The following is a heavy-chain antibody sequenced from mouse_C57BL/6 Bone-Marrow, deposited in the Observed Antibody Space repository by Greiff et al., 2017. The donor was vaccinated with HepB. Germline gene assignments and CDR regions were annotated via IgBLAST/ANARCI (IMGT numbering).Heavy chain of an antibody. CDR3: ARRGIYSAWFAY. D-gene: IGHD2-1*01. CDR1: GYSFTGYF. CDR2: INPYNGDT. J-gene: IGHJ3*01. V-gene: IGHV1-20*01. Sequence: LVESGPELVKPGDSVKISCKASGYSFTGYFMNWVMQSHGKSLEWIGRINPYNGDTFYNQKFKGKATLTVDKSSSTAHMELRSLTSEDSAVYYCARRGIYSAWFAYWGQGTLVTVSA.